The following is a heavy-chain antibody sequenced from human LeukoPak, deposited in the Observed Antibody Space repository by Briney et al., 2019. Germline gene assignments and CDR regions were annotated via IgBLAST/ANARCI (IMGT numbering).Heavy chain of an antibody. V-gene: IGHV3-48*03. J-gene: IGHJ6*02. Sequence: PGGSLRLSCAASGFTFSGYEMNWVRQAPGKGLEWVSYISSGSGTIFYADSVKGRFTTSRDNAKNSLYLQINSLRADDTAVYYCARVYFGGNYYSCGMDVWGQGTTVTVSS. CDR2: ISSGSGTI. D-gene: IGHD4-23*01. CDR3: ARVYFGGNYYSCGMDV. CDR1: GFTFSGYE.